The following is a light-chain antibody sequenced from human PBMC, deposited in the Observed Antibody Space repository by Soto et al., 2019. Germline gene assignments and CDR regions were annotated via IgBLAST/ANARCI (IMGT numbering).Light chain of an antibody. V-gene: IGKV3-11*01. CDR3: QQRSNWPPFT. Sequence: EMVLTQSPATLSLSPGARATLSCRASQSVSSFLAWYQQKHGQAPRLLIYDASNRATGIPARFSGSGSGTDFTLPISSLEPEDFAVYYCQQRSNWPPFTFGGETNVEIK. CDR2: DAS. CDR1: QSVSSF. J-gene: IGKJ4*01.